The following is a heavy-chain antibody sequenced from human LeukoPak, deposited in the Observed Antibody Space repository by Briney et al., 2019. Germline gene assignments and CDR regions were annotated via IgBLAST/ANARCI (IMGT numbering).Heavy chain of an antibody. D-gene: IGHD3-10*01. CDR1: GFTFSSYA. J-gene: IGHJ3*02. CDR3: VKESRVVRGVIMDAFDM. V-gene: IGHV3-64D*06. Sequence: GGSLRLSCSASGFTFSSYAMHWVRQAPGKGLEYVSGISINGGSTDYADSVKGRFTISRGNSKNTVYLQMSSLRAEDTAVYYCVKESRVVRGVIMDAFDMWGQGTMVTVSS. CDR2: ISINGGST.